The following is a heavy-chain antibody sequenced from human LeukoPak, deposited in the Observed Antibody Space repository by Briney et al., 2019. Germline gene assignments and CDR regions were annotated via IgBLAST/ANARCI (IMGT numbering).Heavy chain of an antibody. Sequence: PGGSLRLSCAASGFTFSTYWMTWVRQAPGKGLDWLATIKQDGSGTYYVDSVKGRFTISRDNAKNSLYLQMNSLRAGDTAVYYCVRDVGYGDYWGQGTLVTVSS. CDR2: IKQDGSGT. D-gene: IGHD5-18*01. V-gene: IGHV3-7*01. CDR1: GFTFSTYW. J-gene: IGHJ4*02. CDR3: VRDVGYGDY.